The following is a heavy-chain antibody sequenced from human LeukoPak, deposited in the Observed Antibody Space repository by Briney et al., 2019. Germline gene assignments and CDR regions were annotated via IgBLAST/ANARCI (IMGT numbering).Heavy chain of an antibody. Sequence: GASVKVSCKASGYTFTDSYMHWVRQAPGQGLEWMGWINPKTGGTNYAQRFQGRGTMTRDTYIRTAYMELNSMRSDDTAVYYCARDGRLTIFVRGIITEGSPPKNWGQGTLVTVSS. V-gene: IGHV1-2*02. D-gene: IGHD3-10*01. CDR1: GYTFTDSY. J-gene: IGHJ4*02. CDR2: INPKTGGT. CDR3: ARDGRLTIFVRGIITEGSPPKN.